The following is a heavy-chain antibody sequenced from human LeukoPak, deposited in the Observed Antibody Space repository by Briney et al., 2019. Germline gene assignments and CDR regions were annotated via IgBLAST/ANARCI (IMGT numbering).Heavy chain of an antibody. CDR3: ARDSSGNPRAAYYYYYGMDV. D-gene: IGHD6-19*01. J-gene: IGHJ6*02. V-gene: IGHV3-23*01. CDR1: GFTFSSYA. CDR2: ISGSGGST. Sequence: PGGSLRLSCAASGFTFSSYAMSWVRQAPGKGLEWVSAISGSGGSTYYADSVKGRFTISRDNSKNTLYLQMNSLRAEDTAAYYCARDSSGNPRAAYYYYYGMDVWGQGTTVTVSS.